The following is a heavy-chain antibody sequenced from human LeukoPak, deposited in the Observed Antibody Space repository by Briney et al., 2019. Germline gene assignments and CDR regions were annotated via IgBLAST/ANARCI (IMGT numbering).Heavy chain of an antibody. D-gene: IGHD3-9*01. Sequence: GGSLRLSCAASGFTFSSYGMHWVRQAPGKGLEWVAVISYGGSNKYYADSVKGRFTISRDNSKNTLYLQMNSLRAEDTAVYYCAKDGYDILTGYYAPGGSWGQGTLVTVSS. CDR2: ISYGGSNK. J-gene: IGHJ5*02. CDR1: GFTFSSYG. V-gene: IGHV3-30*18. CDR3: AKDGYDILTGYYAPGGS.